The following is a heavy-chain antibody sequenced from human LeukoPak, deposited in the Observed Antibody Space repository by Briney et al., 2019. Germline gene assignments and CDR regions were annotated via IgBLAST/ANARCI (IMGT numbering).Heavy chain of an antibody. D-gene: IGHD3-22*01. J-gene: IGHJ4*02. V-gene: IGHV3-7*01. CDR2: IKQDGSEK. CDR1: GFTFSSYW. CDR3: ARDDGSSGYYFRFEY. Sequence: GGSLRLSCAASGFTFSSYWMSWVRQAPGKGLEWVANIKQDGSEKYYVDSVKGRFTISRDNAKNSLYLQMNSLRAEDTAVYYCARDDGSSGYYFRFEYWGQGTLVTVSS.